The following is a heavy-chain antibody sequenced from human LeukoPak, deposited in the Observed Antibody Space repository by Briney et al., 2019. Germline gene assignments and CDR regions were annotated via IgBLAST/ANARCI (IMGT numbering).Heavy chain of an antibody. V-gene: IGHV3-21*01. CDR1: GFTFGSYS. CDR3: ASGTVNGFSRAYFDY. J-gene: IGHJ4*02. CDR2: ISSSSSYI. Sequence: AGGSLRLSCAPSGFTFGSYSMNWVRQAPGKGLEWVSSISSSSSYIYYADSVKGRFTISRDNAKNSLYLQMNSLRAEDTAVYYCASGTVNGFSRAYFDYWGQGTLVTVSS. D-gene: IGHD3-3*02.